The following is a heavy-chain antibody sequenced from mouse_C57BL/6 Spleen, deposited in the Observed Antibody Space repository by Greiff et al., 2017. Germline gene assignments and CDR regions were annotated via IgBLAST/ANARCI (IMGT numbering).Heavy chain of an antibody. Sequence: QVQLQQPGAELVKPGASVKMSCKASGYTFTSYWITWVKQRPGQGLEWIGDIYPGSGSTNYNEKFKSKATLTVDTSSSTAYMQLSSLTSEDSAVYYCARSPYYSNPHYLDYWGQGTTLTVSS. CDR1: GYTFTSYW. V-gene: IGHV1-55*01. CDR2: IYPGSGST. CDR3: ARSPYYSNPHYLDY. J-gene: IGHJ2*01. D-gene: IGHD2-5*01.